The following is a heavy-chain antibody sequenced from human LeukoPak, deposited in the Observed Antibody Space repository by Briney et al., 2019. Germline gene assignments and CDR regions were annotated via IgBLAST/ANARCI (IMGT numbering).Heavy chain of an antibody. J-gene: IGHJ6*03. D-gene: IGHD6-13*01. CDR3: ARAAAGTHYYYYMDV. V-gene: IGHV3-33*01. CDR1: GFTFSSYG. Sequence: GVSLRLYCAASGFTFSSYGMHWVGQAPGQGLEGVAVIWNDGSNKYYTDYVKGRFTISRDNSKNTMYLQMKRLRAEDTAVYYCARAAAGTHYYYYMDVWGKGTRVTVS. CDR2: IWNDGSNK.